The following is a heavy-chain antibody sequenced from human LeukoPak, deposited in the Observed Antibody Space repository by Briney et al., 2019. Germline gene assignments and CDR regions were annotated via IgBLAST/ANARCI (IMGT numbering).Heavy chain of an antibody. Sequence: SETLPLTCTVSGGSISSYYWSWLRQPPGKGLVGIGYIYYSGSTNYNPSLKSRVTISVDTSKNQFSLKLSSVTAADTAVYYCARQYSSGWIDYWGQGTLVTVSS. V-gene: IGHV4-59*08. CDR1: GGSISSYY. D-gene: IGHD6-19*01. CDR3: ARQYSSGWIDY. J-gene: IGHJ4*02. CDR2: IYYSGST.